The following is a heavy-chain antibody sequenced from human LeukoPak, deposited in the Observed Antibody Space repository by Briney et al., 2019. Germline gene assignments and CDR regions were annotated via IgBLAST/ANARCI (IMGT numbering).Heavy chain of an antibody. D-gene: IGHD2-15*01. J-gene: IGHJ3*02. Sequence: GGSVRLFCTVSGFTLSIFEMNWVRQAPGEGLEWVAYITNSGSTIDYADSVKGRFTISRDNARNSLYLQMSSLRAEDTAVYYCVRGGGPSYKYNAFFIWGQRTMVTVSS. CDR2: ITNSGSTI. CDR1: GFTLSIFE. CDR3: VRGGGPSYKYNAFFI. V-gene: IGHV3-48*03.